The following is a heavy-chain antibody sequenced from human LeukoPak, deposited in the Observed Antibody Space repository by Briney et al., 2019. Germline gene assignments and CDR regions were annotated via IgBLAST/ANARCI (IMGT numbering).Heavy chain of an antibody. V-gene: IGHV3-11*05. D-gene: IGHD3-22*01. CDR2: ISGSTSHT. CDR1: GFTVSSNY. CDR3: ARAISSGYYIDY. Sequence: GGSLRLSCAASGFTVSSNYMSWVRQAPGKGLEYVSYISGSTSHTNYADSVKGRFTISRDNAKNSLYLQMNSLRPDDTAVYYCARAISSGYYIDYWGQGTLVTVSS. J-gene: IGHJ4*02.